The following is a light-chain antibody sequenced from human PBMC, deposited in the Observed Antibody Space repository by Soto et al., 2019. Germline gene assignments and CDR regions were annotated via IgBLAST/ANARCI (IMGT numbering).Light chain of an antibody. CDR1: QSINTW. CDR3: QHYDSYSYT. CDR2: KAY. J-gene: IGKJ2*01. V-gene: IGKV1-5*03. Sequence: DIQMTQSPPTLSASVGDRVTITCRASQSINTWLAWYQQKPGKAPKLLIYKAYSLEGGVPSRFSGSGSGTEFTLTISSLQPHYFATYYCQHYDSYSYTFGQRTKLEIK.